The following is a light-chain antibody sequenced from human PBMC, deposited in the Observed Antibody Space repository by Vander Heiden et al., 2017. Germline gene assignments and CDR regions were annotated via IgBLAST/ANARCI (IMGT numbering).Light chain of an antibody. V-gene: IGLV1-51*01. J-gene: IGLJ2*01. CDR1: SANIGNNY. CDR3: GTWESSLSGGV. Sequence: SAFTQPPSVSPAPSQQVTISCSGSSANIGNNYASADQQFPGTDTKLLMYDDNKRPSGMPDRFSGSKEGTSATLGITGLQTGDEADYYCGTWESSLSGGVFGGGTKLTVL. CDR2: DDN.